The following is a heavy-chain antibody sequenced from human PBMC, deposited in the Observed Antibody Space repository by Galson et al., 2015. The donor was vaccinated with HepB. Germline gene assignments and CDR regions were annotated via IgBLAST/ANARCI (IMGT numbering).Heavy chain of an antibody. V-gene: IGHV1-69*13. J-gene: IGHJ3*02. CDR2: IIPIFGTA. CDR3: ARDQQTSNYYDSSGYYYVYAFDI. CDR1: GGTFSSYA. D-gene: IGHD3-22*01. Sequence: SVKVSCKASGGTFSSYAISWVRQAPGQGLEWMGGIIPIFGTANYAQKFQGRVTITADESTSTAYMELSSLRSEDTAVYYCARDQQTSNYYDSSGYYYVYAFDIWGQGTMVTVSS.